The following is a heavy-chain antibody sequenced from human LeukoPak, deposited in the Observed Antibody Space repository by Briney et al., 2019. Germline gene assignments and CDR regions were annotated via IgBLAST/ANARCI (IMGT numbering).Heavy chain of an antibody. V-gene: IGHV3-30*02. CDR2: IRYDGSSK. Sequence: GGSLRLSCAASGFIFSNYVIHWVRQPPGKGLEWVSLIRYDGSSKYYADSVRGRFTISRDNSKNTLYLQMNSLRAEDTAVYYCASLLGYYYYYYMDVWGKGTTVTVSS. CDR1: GFIFSNYV. J-gene: IGHJ6*03. CDR3: ASLLGYYYYYYMDV.